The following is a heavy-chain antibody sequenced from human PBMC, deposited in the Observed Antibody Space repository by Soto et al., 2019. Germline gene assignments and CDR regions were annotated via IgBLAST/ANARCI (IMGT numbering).Heavy chain of an antibody. CDR3: ARGDDFDYYYGVDV. Sequence: GASVKVSCKASGGSFSNHAISWVRQAPGQGLEWMGGIIPMFGTANYAQRFQGRVTTTADKYTNTAYMELTSLTSEDPAVYYCARGDDFDYYYGVDVWVQGTTVTVSS. D-gene: IGHD3-16*01. CDR2: IIPMFGTA. CDR1: GGSFSNHA. V-gene: IGHV1-69*06. J-gene: IGHJ6*02.